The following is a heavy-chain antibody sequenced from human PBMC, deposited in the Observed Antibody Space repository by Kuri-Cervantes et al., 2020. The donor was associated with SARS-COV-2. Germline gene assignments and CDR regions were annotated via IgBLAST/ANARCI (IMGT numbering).Heavy chain of an antibody. Sequence: GSLRLSCTVSGGSISSYYWSWIRQPPGKGQEWIGQKYYSGTTQYNPSLKSRVTILLDSSQNLFTLTVTSVTAADTAVYYCARLDSSGSGDNWGQGTLVNVS. V-gene: IGHV4-59*12. CDR3: ARLDSSGSGDN. D-gene: IGHD3-22*01. CDR2: KYYSGTT. J-gene: IGHJ4*02. CDR1: GGSISSYY.